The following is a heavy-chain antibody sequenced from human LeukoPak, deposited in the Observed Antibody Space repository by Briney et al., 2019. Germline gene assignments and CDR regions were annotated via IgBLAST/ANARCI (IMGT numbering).Heavy chain of an antibody. J-gene: IGHJ4*02. D-gene: IGHD2-15*01. CDR2: ISGSGGST. Sequence: GGSLRLSCAASGFTVSSNYMSWVRQAPGKGLEWVSAISGSGGSTYYADSVKGRFTISRDNSKNTLYLQMNSLRAEDTAVYYCAKSRDCSGGSCYHPDYWGQGTLVTVSS. CDR1: GFTVSSNY. V-gene: IGHV3-23*01. CDR3: AKSRDCSGGSCYHPDY.